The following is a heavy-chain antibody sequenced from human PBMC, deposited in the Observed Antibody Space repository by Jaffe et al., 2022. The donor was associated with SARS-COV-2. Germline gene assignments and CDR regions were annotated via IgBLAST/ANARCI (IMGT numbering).Heavy chain of an antibody. J-gene: IGHJ6*02. Sequence: QVQLVESGGGVVQPGRSLRLSCAASGFTFSSYGMHWVRQAPGKGLEWVAVISYDGSNKYYADSVKGRFTISRDNSKNTLYLQMNSLRAEDTAVYYCAKAGDYMDYYYGMDVWGQGTTVTVSS. CDR1: GFTFSSYG. CDR2: ISYDGSNK. CDR3: AKAGDYMDYYYGMDV. D-gene: IGHD4-4*01. V-gene: IGHV3-30*18.